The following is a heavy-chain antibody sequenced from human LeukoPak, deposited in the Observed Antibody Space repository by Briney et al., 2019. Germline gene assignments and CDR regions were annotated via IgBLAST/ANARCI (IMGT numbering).Heavy chain of an antibody. Sequence: SETLSLTCAVSGYSISSSNWWGWIRQPPGKGLEWIGYIYYSGSIYYNPSLKSRVTMSVDTSKNQFSLKLSSVTAVDTAVYYRARKGAVAGTDHFDYWGQGTLVTVSS. J-gene: IGHJ4*02. CDR2: IYYSGSI. CDR1: GYSISSSNW. D-gene: IGHD6-19*01. V-gene: IGHV4-28*05. CDR3: ARKGAVAGTDHFDY.